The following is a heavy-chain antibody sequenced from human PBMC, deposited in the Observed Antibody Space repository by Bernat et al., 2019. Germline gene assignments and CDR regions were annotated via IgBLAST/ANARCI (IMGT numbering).Heavy chain of an antibody. CDR1: GGTFSSYA. J-gene: IGHJ4*02. V-gene: IGHV7-4-1*02. Sequence: QVQLVQSGAEVKKPGSSVKVSCKASGGTFSSYAISWVRQAPGQGLEWMGWINTNTGNPTYAQGFTGRFVFSLDTSVSTAYLQISSLKAEDTAVYYCARDNKMGPFSGYASLIGPWGQGTLVTVSS. D-gene: IGHD5-12*01. CDR2: INTNTGNP. CDR3: ARDNKMGPFSGYASLIGP.